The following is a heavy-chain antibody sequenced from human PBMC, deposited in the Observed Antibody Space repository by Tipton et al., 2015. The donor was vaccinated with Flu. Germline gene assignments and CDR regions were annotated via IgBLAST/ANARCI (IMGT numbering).Heavy chain of an antibody. D-gene: IGHD4-11*01. J-gene: IGHJ5*02. CDR3: ARRDYSNYVSEPKNWFDP. CDR2: TFHSGNT. Sequence: TLSLTCGVSGDSIRSSNYYWGWIRQPPGKGLEWIGNTFHSGNTYVNPSLKSRVTISIDTSRNQFSLKLSSVTAADTAVYYCARRDYSNYVSEPKNWFDPGGQGALVTVSS. V-gene: IGHV4-39*07. CDR1: GDSIRSSNYY.